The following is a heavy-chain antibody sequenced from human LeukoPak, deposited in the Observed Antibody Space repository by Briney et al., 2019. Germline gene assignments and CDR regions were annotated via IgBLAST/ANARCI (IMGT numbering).Heavy chain of an antibody. CDR2: ISWNSGSI. D-gene: IGHD3-22*01. CDR3: AKGPDHYYDSSGVDY. CDR1: GFTFDDYA. J-gene: IGHJ4*02. V-gene: IGHV3-9*01. Sequence: GGSLRLSCAASGFTFDDYAMHWVRHAPGKGLEWVSGISWNSGSIGYADSVKGRFTISRDNAKNSLYLQMNSLRAEDTALYYCAKGPDHYYDSSGVDYWGQGTLVTVSS.